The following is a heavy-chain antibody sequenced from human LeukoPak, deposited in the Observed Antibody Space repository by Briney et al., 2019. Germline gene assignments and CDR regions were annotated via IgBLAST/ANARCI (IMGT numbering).Heavy chain of an antibody. J-gene: IGHJ4*02. D-gene: IGHD2-15*01. CDR2: INPNSGGT. CDR1: GYTFTGYY. CDR3: ARGLGYCNTPDCPGRVFCFDY. V-gene: IGHV1-2*02. Sequence: ASVKVSCKASGYTFTGYYMHWVRQAPGQGLEWMGWINPNSGGTNYAQKFQGRVTMTRDTSISTAYMELSSLRSDDTAVFYCARGLGYCNTPDCPGRVFCFDYWGRGTLVTVSS.